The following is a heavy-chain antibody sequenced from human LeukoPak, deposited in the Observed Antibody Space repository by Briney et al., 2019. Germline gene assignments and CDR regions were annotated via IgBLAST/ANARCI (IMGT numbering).Heavy chain of an antibody. D-gene: IGHD6-6*01. V-gene: IGHV4-34*01. CDR1: GGSFSGYY. CDR3: AREAARPSYYYYYYMDV. CDR2: INHSGST. Sequence: SETLSLTCAVYGGSFSGYYWSWIRQPPGKGLEWMGEINHSGSTNYNPSLKSRVTISVDTSKNQFSLKLSSATAADTAVYYCAREAARPSYYYYYYMDVWGKGTTVTVSS. J-gene: IGHJ6*03.